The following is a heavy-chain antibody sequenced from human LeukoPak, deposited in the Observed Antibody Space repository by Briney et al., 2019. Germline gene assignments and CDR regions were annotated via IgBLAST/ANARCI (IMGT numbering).Heavy chain of an antibody. CDR1: GFTFNSYE. CDR2: ISGSGSTI. V-gene: IGHV3-48*03. J-gene: IGHJ3*02. CDR3: ARDERSSGASDI. Sequence: GGSLRLSCAASGFTFNSYEMNWVRQAPGKGLEWVSYISGSGSTIYYADSVKGRFTISRDNAKNSLSLQMNSLRADDTAVYYCARDERSSGASDIWGQGTMVTVSS. D-gene: IGHD6-25*01.